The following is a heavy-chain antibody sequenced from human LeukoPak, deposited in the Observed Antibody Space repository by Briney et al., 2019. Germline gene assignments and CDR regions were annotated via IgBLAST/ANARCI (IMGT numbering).Heavy chain of an antibody. CDR2: IFYSGITY. V-gene: IGHV4-30-4*01. CDR3: ARRQGPDWYFDL. J-gene: IGHJ2*01. CDR1: GGCISSGDYY. Sequence: LQTLSLTCTVSGGCISSGDYYWSWVRQPPGKGLEWIGYIFYSGITYYYNPSLKSRITISVDTSKNQFSLKLGSVTAADTAVYYCARRQGPDWYFDLWGRGTLVTVSS.